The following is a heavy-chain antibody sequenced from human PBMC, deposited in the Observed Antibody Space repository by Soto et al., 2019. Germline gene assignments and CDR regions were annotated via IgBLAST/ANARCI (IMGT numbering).Heavy chain of an antibody. J-gene: IGHJ6*02. CDR1: GGTFSSYA. CDR2: IIPIFGTA. CDR3: ARAYSSPADYYYYSGMDV. D-gene: IGHD6-13*01. V-gene: IGHV1-69*06. Sequence: QVQLVQSGAEVKKPGSSVKVSCKASGGTFSSYAISWVRQAPGQGLEWMGGIIPIFGTANYAQKFQGRVTITADKSTSTAYMELSSLRSEDTAVYYCARAYSSPADYYYYSGMDVWVQETTVTASS.